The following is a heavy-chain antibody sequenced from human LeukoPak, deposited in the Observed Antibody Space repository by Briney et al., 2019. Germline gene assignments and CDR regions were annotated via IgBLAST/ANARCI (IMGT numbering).Heavy chain of an antibody. J-gene: IGHJ3*02. D-gene: IGHD6-19*01. CDR2: IYHSGST. V-gene: IGHV4-4*02. CDR3: ARDLVLAVAGTRAFDI. Sequence: PSETLSLTCAVSGGSISSSNWWSWVRQPPGKGLEWIGEIYHSGSTNYNPSLKGRVTISVDKSKNQFSLKLSSVTAADTAVYYCARDLVLAVAGTRAFDIWGQGTMVTVSS. CDR1: GGSISSSNW.